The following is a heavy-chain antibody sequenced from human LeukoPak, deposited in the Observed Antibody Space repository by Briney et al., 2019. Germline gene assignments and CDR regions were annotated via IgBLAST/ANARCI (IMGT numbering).Heavy chain of an antibody. CDR3: SSKATAAGTFFDY. V-gene: IGHV4-30-4*03. J-gene: IGHJ4*02. CDR2: INYSGSA. CDR1: GGSISSANYY. Sequence: SETLSLTCTVSGGSISSANYYWSWIRQPPGKGLEWIGYINYSGSAFYNPSLKSRVTISVDTSKNQFSLKLSSVTAADTAVYYCSSKATAAGTFFDYWGQGTLVTVSS. D-gene: IGHD6-13*01.